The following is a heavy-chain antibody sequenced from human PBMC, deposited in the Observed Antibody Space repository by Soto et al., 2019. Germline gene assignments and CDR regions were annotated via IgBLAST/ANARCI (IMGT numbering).Heavy chain of an antibody. CDR3: ARELFGRSVWFDP. CDR2: IYHSGST. Sequence: SETLSLTCTVSGGSITSSSYYWGWIRQPPGKGLEWIGSIYHSGSTNYNPSLKSRVTISVDTSKNQFSLKLSSVTAADTAVYYCARELFGRSVWFDPWGQGTLVTVSS. D-gene: IGHD3-10*01. J-gene: IGHJ5*02. V-gene: IGHV4-39*07. CDR1: GGSITSSSYY.